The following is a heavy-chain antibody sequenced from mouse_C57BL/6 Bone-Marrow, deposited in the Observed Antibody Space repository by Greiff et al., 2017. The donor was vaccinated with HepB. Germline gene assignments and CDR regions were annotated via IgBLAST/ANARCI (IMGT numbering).Heavy chain of an antibody. Sequence: QVQLKQSGPELARPGASVKLSCKASGYTFTSYGISWVKQRTGQGLEWIGEIYPRSGNTYYNEKFKGKATLTADKSSSTAYMELRSLTSEDSAVYFCARGGLFAYWGQGTLVTVSA. CDR1: GYTFTSYG. D-gene: IGHD3-3*01. J-gene: IGHJ3*01. V-gene: IGHV1-81*01. CDR2: IYPRSGNT. CDR3: ARGGLFAY.